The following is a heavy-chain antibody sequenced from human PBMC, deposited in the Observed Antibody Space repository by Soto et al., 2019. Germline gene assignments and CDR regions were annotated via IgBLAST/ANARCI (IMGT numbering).Heavy chain of an antibody. CDR1: GYTFTSYD. J-gene: IGHJ4*02. V-gene: IGHV1-8*01. D-gene: IGHD1-20*01. CDR2: MNPYSGNT. CDR3: ARVEGITGTPDY. Sequence: ASVKVSCKASGYTFTSYDINWVRQDTGQGIEWMGWMNPYSGNTCYAQKLQGRVTMTRNTSTSTAYMELRSLRSDDTAVYYCARVEGITGTPDYWGQGTLVTVSS.